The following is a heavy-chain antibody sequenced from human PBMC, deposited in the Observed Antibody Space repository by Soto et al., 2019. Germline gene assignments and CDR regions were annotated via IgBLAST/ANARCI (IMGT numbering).Heavy chain of an antibody. CDR2: ISSSSSTI. CDR1: GFTFSSYS. Sequence: LRLSCAASGFTFSSYSMNWVRQAPGKGLEWVSYISSSSSTIYYADSVKGRFTISRDNAKNSLYLQMNSLRAEDTAVYYCVISRSWYYFDYWGQGTLVTVSS. J-gene: IGHJ4*02. D-gene: IGHD6-13*01. CDR3: VISRSWYYFDY. V-gene: IGHV3-48*01.